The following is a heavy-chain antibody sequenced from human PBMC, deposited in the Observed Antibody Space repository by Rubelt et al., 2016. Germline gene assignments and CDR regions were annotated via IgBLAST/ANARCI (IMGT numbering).Heavy chain of an antibody. CDR3: VKSNSTSCY. CDR2: INKDASEK. J-gene: IGHJ4*02. CDR1: GFTFSKFW. V-gene: IGHV3-7*01. Sequence: EVQLVESGGGLVQAGGSLRLSCAASGFTFSKFWMTWVRQAPGKGLGWVANINKDASEKYYVDSAKGRFTISRDNAKNSLYLQMNSLRPEDTAVYYCVKSNSTSCYWGQGTLVTVSS. D-gene: IGHD2-2*01.